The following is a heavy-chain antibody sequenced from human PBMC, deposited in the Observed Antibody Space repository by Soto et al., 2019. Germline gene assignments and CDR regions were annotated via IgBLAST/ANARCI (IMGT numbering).Heavy chain of an antibody. J-gene: IGHJ4*02. D-gene: IGHD6-13*01. Sequence: SETLSLTCTVSGGSISSGGYYWSWIRQHPGKGLEWIGYIYYSGSTYYNPSLKSRVTISVDTSKNQFSLKLSSVTAADTAVYYCARGHSSSWWDYWGQGTLVTVSS. V-gene: IGHV4-31*03. CDR2: IYYSGST. CDR3: ARGHSSSWWDY. CDR1: GGSISSGGYY.